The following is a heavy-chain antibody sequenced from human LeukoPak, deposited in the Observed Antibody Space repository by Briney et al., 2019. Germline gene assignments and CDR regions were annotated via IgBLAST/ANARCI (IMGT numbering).Heavy chain of an antibody. CDR1: GFTFDDYA. Sequence: SGRSLRLSCAASGFTFDDYAMHWIRQAPGKGLEWVAVISYDGSNKYYADSVKGRFTISRDNSKNTLYLQMNSLRAEDTAVYYCAREEFDPWGQGTLVTVSS. CDR2: ISYDGSNK. CDR3: AREEFDP. J-gene: IGHJ5*02. V-gene: IGHV3-30-3*01.